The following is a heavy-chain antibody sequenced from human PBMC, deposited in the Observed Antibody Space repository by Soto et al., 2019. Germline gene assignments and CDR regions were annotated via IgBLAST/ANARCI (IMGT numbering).Heavy chain of an antibody. CDR2: IYWDDDK. CDR1: GFSLSTSGVG. J-gene: IGHJ4*02. D-gene: IGHD2-2*01. CDR3: AHLLGGCSSSSCSPLRFDY. V-gene: IGHV2-5*02. Sequence: QITLKESGPPLVNPTQTLTLTCTFSGFSLSTSGVGVGWIRQPPGKALEWLTLIYWDDDKRYSPSLKSRLTITKDTSKDQVVLSMTNMDPVDTATYYCAHLLGGCSSSSCSPLRFDYWGQGIMVTVSS.